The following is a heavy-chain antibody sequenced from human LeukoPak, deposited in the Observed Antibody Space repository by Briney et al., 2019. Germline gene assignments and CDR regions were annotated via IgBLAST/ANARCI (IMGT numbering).Heavy chain of an antibody. CDR2: ISYDGSNK. CDR1: GFTFSSYA. J-gene: IGHJ4*02. D-gene: IGHD3-22*01. CDR3: ARGSDSSGYDYFDY. Sequence: GGSLRLSCAASGFTFSSYAMHWVRQAPGKGLEWVAVISYDGSNKYYADSVKGRFTISRDNAKNTLYLQMNSLRAEDTAVYYCARGSDSSGYDYFDYWGQGTLVTVSS. V-gene: IGHV3-30*04.